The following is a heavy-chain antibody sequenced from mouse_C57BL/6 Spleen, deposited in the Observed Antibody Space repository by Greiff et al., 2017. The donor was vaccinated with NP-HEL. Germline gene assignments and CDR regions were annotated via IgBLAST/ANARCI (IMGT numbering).Heavy chain of an antibody. Sequence: EVQLQQSGPELVKPGASVKISCKASGYTFTDYYMNWVKQSHGKSLEWIGDINPNNGGTSYNQKFKGKATLTVDKSSSTAYMELRSLTSEDSAVYYCARSRTGLYAMDYWGQGTSVTVSS. CDR1: GYTFTDYY. CDR3: ARSRTGLYAMDY. J-gene: IGHJ4*01. V-gene: IGHV1-26*01. CDR2: INPNNGGT. D-gene: IGHD3-1*01.